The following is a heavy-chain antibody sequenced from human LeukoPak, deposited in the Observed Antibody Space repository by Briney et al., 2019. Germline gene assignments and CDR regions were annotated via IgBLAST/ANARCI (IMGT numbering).Heavy chain of an antibody. CDR2: ISSSGSTI. Sequence: GGSLRLSCAASGFTFSDYYMSWIRQAPGKGLEWVSYISSSGSTIYYADSVKGRFTISRDNAKNSLYLQMNSLRAEDTAVYYCARGPPTSIAARGRPYYYYGMDVWXQGTTVTVSS. J-gene: IGHJ6*02. CDR1: GFTFSDYY. V-gene: IGHV3-11*01. CDR3: ARGPPTSIAARGRPYYYYGMDV. D-gene: IGHD6-6*01.